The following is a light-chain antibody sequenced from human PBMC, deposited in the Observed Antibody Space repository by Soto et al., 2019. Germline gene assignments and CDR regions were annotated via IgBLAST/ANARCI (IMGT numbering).Light chain of an antibody. CDR2: GAS. J-gene: IGKJ1*01. CDR1: QSVGSN. Sequence: EIVMSPSPATLSLSPGERATLSCRACQSVGSNLAWYQQKPGQAPRLLIYGASTRATGIPARFSGSGSGTEFTLSISSLQSEDFAVYHCQQHNNWPWTFGQGTKVDIK. CDR3: QQHNNWPWT. V-gene: IGKV3-15*01.